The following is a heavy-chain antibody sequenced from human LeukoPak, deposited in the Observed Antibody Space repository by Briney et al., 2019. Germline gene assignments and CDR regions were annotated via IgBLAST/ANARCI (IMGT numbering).Heavy chain of an antibody. CDR3: ARDRWDYGEDFDY. V-gene: IGHV1-18*01. Sequence: ASVKVSCKAFGYTFTIYGISWVRQAPGQGLEWIGWISAYNGNTDYAQKLQGRVTMTTDTSTSTTYMELRSLRSDDTAVYYCARDRWDYGEDFDYWGQGTLVTVSS. CDR1: GYTFTIYG. CDR2: ISAYNGNT. J-gene: IGHJ4*02. D-gene: IGHD4-17*01.